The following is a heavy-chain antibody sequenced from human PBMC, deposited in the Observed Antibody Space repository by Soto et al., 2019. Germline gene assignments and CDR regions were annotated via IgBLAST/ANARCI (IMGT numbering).Heavy chain of an antibody. D-gene: IGHD3-10*01. CDR3: ARDQRPPTMVRGVIAFDI. CDR2: INPSGGST. V-gene: IGHV1-46*03. Sequence: GASVKVSCKASGYTFTSYYMHWVRQAPGQGLEWMGIINPSGGSTSYAQKFQGRVTMTRDTSTSTVYMELSSLRSEDTAVYYCARDQRPPTMVRGVIAFDIWGQGTVVTVSS. CDR1: GYTFTSYY. J-gene: IGHJ3*02.